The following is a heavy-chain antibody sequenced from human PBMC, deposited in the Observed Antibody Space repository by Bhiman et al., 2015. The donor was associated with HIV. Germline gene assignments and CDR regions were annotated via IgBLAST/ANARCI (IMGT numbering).Heavy chain of an antibody. J-gene: IGHJ4*02. D-gene: IGHD1-26*01. CDR2: IYSGGST. CDR3: ARDRSGSYYYFDY. Sequence: EVQLVESGGGLIQPGGSLRLSCAASGFTVSSNYMSWVRQAPGKGLEWVSVIYSGGSTYYADSVKGRFTISRDNSKNTLYLQMNSLRAEDTAVYYCARDRSGSYYYFDYWGQGTLVTVSS. CDR1: GFTVSSNY. V-gene: IGHV3-53*01.